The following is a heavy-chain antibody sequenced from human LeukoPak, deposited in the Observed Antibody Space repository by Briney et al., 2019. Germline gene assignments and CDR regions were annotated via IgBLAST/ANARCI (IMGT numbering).Heavy chain of an antibody. Sequence: GGSLRLSCVASGFSFSLHAMNWVRQAPGKGLEWVSAITDTGNIYYADSVKGRFTISRDTSKNTLFLQMNSLRAEDTALYYCARRGAGSGGLDYWGQGTLVTVSS. CDR2: ITDTGNI. CDR1: GFSFSLHA. J-gene: IGHJ4*02. V-gene: IGHV3-23*01. D-gene: IGHD6-19*01. CDR3: ARRGAGSGGLDY.